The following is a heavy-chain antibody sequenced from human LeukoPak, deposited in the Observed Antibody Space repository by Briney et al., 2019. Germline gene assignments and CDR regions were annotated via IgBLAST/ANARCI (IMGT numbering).Heavy chain of an antibody. CDR3: ARDRYSYGERFDY. J-gene: IGHJ4*02. V-gene: IGHV3-48*04. CDR2: ISSSGSTI. Sequence: GGSLRLSCAASGFTFSSYAMHWVRQAPGKGLEWVSYISSSGSTIYYADSVKGRFTISRDNAKNSLYLQMNSLRAEDTAVYYCARDRYSYGERFDYWGQGTLVTVSS. D-gene: IGHD5-18*01. CDR1: GFTFSSYA.